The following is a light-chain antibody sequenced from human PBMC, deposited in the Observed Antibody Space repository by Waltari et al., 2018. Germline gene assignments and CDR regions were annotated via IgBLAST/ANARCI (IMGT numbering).Light chain of an antibody. J-gene: IGKJ1*01. CDR1: QSISVW. V-gene: IGKV1-5*03. CDR2: QAS. CDR3: QKYNSYSET. Sequence: DIQMTQSPSTLSASVGDRVTITCRASQSISVWLAWYQQKPGKAPKLLIYQASSLVSGVPSRFSGSGSGTEFTLTISSPQPDDFATYYCQKYNSYSETFGQGTKVEMK.